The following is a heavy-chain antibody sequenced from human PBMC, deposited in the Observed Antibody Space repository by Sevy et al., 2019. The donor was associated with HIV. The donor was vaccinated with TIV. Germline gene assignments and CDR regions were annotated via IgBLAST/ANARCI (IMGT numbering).Heavy chain of an antibody. V-gene: IGHV3-48*01. Sequence: GGSLRLSCVASGFTFKTYNMNWVRQAPGKGLEWVSYITSSSSIIYYADSVRVRFTISRDNAKNSLYLQMNSLRPEDTAVYFCARDGLPAPAKFDYWGQGTQVTVSS. CDR3: ARDGLPAPAKFDY. CDR2: ITSSSSII. CDR1: GFTFKTYN. D-gene: IGHD6-13*01. J-gene: IGHJ4*02.